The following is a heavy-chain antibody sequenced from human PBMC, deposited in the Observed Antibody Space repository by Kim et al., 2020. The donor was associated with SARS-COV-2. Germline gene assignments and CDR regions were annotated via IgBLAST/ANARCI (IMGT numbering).Heavy chain of an antibody. V-gene: IGHV1-69*01. CDR2: A. Sequence: ANYAQKFQGRVAITADDSTGTAYMELSNLRSVDTAVYYCARHTVTTPFGYWGQGTLVTVTS. J-gene: IGHJ4*02. D-gene: IGHD4-17*01. CDR3: ARHTVTTPFGY.